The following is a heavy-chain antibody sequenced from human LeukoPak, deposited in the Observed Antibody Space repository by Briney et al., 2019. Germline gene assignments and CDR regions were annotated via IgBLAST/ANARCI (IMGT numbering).Heavy chain of an antibody. CDR2: ISSGGST. Sequence: GGSLRLSCAASGFSVSGNYMSWVRQAPGKGLEWVSVISSGGSTYYADYVTGRFTISRDNSKNTLYFQMNSLTVEDTAVYYCARGRDSSGSSRRAFDLWGQGTMVTVSS. D-gene: IGHD3-22*01. CDR1: GFSVSGNY. J-gene: IGHJ3*01. V-gene: IGHV3-53*01. CDR3: ARGRDSSGSSRRAFDL.